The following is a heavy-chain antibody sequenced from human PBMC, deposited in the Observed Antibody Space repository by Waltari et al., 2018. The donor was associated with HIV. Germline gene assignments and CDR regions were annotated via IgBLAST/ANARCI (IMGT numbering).Heavy chain of an antibody. CDR3: ARQVTVVPTTALNYYYGLDV. D-gene: IGHD2-21*02. J-gene: IGHJ6*02. V-gene: IGHV4-34*01. Sequence: GLEWIGEINHSGSANFNPSLKGRVIMSVDESKQQFSLNLSPVTAADAAVYYCARQVTVVPTTALNYYYGLDVWGQGTTVIVSS. CDR2: INHSGSA.